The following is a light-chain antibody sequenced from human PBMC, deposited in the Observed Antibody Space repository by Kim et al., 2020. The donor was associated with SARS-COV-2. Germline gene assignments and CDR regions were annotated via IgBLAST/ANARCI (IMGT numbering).Light chain of an antibody. Sequence: PTVRLSPGQRATHSCRASQSFSSHLAWYQQKPGQAPRLLIYDASNRATGIPARISGSGSGTDFTLTISSLEPEDFAVYYCQHNKTFGQGTKVDIK. CDR3: QHNKT. V-gene: IGKV3-11*01. CDR2: DAS. J-gene: IGKJ1*01. CDR1: QSFSSH.